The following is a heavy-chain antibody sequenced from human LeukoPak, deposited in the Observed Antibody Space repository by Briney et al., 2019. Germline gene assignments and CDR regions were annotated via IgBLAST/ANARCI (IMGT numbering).Heavy chain of an antibody. Sequence: ASVKVSCKASGYTFTSYGISWVRQAPGQGLEWMGWISAYNGNTNYAQKLQGRVTMTTDTSTSTAYMEVRSLRSDDTAVYYCARDKDWDSSSWYGLGKINFDPWGQGTLVTVSS. CDR1: GYTFTSYG. D-gene: IGHD6-13*01. CDR3: ARDKDWDSSSWYGLGKINFDP. J-gene: IGHJ5*02. CDR2: ISAYNGNT. V-gene: IGHV1-18*01.